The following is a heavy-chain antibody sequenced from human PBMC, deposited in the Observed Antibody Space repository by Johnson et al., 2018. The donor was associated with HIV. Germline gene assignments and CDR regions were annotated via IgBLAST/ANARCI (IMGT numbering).Heavy chain of an antibody. J-gene: IGHJ3*02. CDR2: INSDGSST. Sequence: VQLVESGGGVVQPGRSLRLSCAASRFTFSYYGMNWVRQAPGKGLEWVSRINSDGSSTSYADSVKGRFTISRDNAKNTLYLQMNSLRAEDTAVYYCARVTYYYDSSGLTGRAFDIWGQGTMVTVSS. D-gene: IGHD3-22*01. CDR1: RFTFSYYG. CDR3: ARVTYYYDSSGLTGRAFDI. V-gene: IGHV3-74*02.